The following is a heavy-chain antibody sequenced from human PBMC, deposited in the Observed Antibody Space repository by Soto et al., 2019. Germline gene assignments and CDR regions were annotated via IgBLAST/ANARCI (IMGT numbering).Heavy chain of an antibody. CDR3: ARGDYLFSSGYDY. Sequence: ASVKVSCKASGYTFTGYYMHGVRQAPGQGLEWMGWINPNSGGTNYAQKFQGRVTMTRDTSISTAYMELSRLRSDDTAVYYCARGDYLFSSGYDYWGQGTLVTVSS. D-gene: IGHD6-19*01. J-gene: IGHJ4*02. CDR1: GYTFTGYY. CDR2: INPNSGGT. V-gene: IGHV1-2*02.